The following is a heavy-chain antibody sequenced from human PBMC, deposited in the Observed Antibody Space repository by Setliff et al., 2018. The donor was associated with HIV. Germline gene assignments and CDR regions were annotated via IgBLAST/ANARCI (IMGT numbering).Heavy chain of an antibody. CDR1: DYTFTTYW. V-gene: IGHV5-51*01. Sequence: PGESLKISCKALDYTFTTYWIAWVRQMPGEGPEWMGIIYPDDSDIRYNPSFQNQLTISADKSIATAYLQLNNLKASDTATYYCARRDGRSMNAFQIWGPGTMVTVSS. CDR2: IYPDDSDI. J-gene: IGHJ3*01. CDR3: ARRDGRSMNAFQI. D-gene: IGHD2-21*01.